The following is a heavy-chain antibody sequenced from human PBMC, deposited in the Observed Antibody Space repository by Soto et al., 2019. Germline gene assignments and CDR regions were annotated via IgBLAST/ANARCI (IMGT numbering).Heavy chain of an antibody. V-gene: IGHV4-31*03. CDR3: ARERPTATIFGVVIPTYGMDV. CDR2: IYYSGST. CDR1: CGSISSGVYY. D-gene: IGHD3-3*01. Sequence: SETLSLTCTVSCGSISSGVYYWSWIRQHPGKGLEWIGYIYYSGSTYYNPSLKSRVTISVDTSKNKFSLKLSSVTAADTAVYYCARERPTATIFGVVIPTYGMDVWGQGTTVNVSS. J-gene: IGHJ6*02.